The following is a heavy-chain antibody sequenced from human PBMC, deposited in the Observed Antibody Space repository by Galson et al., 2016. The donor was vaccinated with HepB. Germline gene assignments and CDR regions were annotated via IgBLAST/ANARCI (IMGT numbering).Heavy chain of an antibody. J-gene: IGHJ4*02. CDR3: ARMSSFDTSAYFYY. V-gene: IGHV2-70*01. Sequence: PALVKPTQTLTLTCTFSGFSVSSFPMCVSWIRQPPGKALEWLALIDWDGDKYYSTSLKTRLTIPKDPSKNQVVLAMTNVDPVDTATYYCARMSSFDTSAYFYYWGQGTLVTVSS. CDR2: IDWDGDK. D-gene: IGHD3-22*01. CDR1: GFSVSSFPMC.